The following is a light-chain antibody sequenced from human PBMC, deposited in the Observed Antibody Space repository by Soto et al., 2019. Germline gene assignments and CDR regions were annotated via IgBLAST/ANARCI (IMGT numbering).Light chain of an antibody. CDR3: MQGTHWPWT. CDR2: KVS. V-gene: IGKV2-30*01. J-gene: IGKJ1*01. CDR1: QSLVYSNGNTY. Sequence: DVVMSQSPLSLPVTLGQPASISCRSSQSLVYSNGNTYLNWFQQRPGQSPRRLIYKVSERDSGVPDRFGGSGSGTDFTLKISRVEAEDVAVYYCMQGTHWPWTFGQGTKGEIK.